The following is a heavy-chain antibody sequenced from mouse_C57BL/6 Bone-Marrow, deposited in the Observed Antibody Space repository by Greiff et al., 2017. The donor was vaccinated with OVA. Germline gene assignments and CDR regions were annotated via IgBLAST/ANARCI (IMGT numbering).Heavy chain of an antibody. D-gene: IGHD3-2*02. CDR3: ARTGPFAY. V-gene: IGHV1-82*01. J-gene: IGHJ3*01. CDR2: IYPGDGDT. Sequence: VQLQQSGPELVKPGASVKISCKASGYAFSSSWMNWVKQRPGKGLEWIGRIYPGDGDTNYNGKFKGKATLTADKSSSTAYMQLSSLTSEDSAVYFCARTGPFAYWGKGPLVTVSA. CDR1: GYAFSSSW.